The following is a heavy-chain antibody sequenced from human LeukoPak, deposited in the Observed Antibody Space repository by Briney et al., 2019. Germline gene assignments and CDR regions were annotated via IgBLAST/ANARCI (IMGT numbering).Heavy chain of an antibody. CDR1: GFTVSSNY. Sequence: GGSLRLSCAASGFTVSSNYMNWVRQAPGKGLEWVSVIYSGGTTYYADSVKGRFTISRDNSKNTLYLQMNSLRAEDTAVYYCARDSGNPKSCYLGYCSSTQAFDIWGQGTMVTVSS. CDR2: IYSGGTT. V-gene: IGHV3-53*01. CDR3: ARDSGNPKSCYLGYCSSTQAFDI. J-gene: IGHJ3*02. D-gene: IGHD2-2*01.